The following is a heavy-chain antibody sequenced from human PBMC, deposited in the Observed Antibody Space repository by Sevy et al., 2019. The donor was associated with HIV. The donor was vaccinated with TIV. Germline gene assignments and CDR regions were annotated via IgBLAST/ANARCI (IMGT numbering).Heavy chain of an antibody. CDR2: ISYDGSNK. V-gene: IGHV3-30*04. J-gene: IGHJ4*02. CDR3: ARGRFGGAYYFDY. Sequence: GGSLRLSCAASGFTFSSYAMHWVRQAPGKGLEWVAVISYDGSNKYYADSVKGRFTISRENSKNTLYLQMNSLRAEDTAVYYCARGRFGGAYYFDYWGQGTLVTVSS. CDR1: GFTFSSYA. D-gene: IGHD3-16*01.